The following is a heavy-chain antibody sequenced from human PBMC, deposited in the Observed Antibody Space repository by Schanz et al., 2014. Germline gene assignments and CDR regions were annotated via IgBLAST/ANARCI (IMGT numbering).Heavy chain of an antibody. V-gene: IGHV1-69*08. Sequence: QVQLVQSGAEVKKPGSSVKVSCTASGGTFSSYTISWIRQAPGQGLEWMGRIIPVLAIADYAQKFQGRVTITADKSTSTAYMDLRSLRSDDTAVYYCARDQSPYTNSSDVRYVDYWGQGSLVTVSS. CDR3: ARDQSPYTNSSDVRYVDY. D-gene: IGHD6-6*01. CDR1: GGTFSSYT. J-gene: IGHJ4*02. CDR2: IIPVLAIA.